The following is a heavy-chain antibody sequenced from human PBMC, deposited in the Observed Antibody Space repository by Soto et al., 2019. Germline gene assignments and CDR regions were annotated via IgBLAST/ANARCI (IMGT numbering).Heavy chain of an antibody. J-gene: IGHJ4*02. Sequence: EVVLLQSGGDLVQPGGSLRLSCAASGFTFSDYAMTWVRQAPGKGLEWVSDISDGDGDTHYADSVRGRFVISRDNSKNTLFLEMNILRAEDAAVYYCAKGRTYFDFWGQGSLVTVSS. CDR2: ISDGDGDT. CDR1: GFTFSDYA. V-gene: IGHV3-23*01. CDR3: AKGRTYFDF.